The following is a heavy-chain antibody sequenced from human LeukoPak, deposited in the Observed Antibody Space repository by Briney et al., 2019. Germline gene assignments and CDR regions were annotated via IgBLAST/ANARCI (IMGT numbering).Heavy chain of an antibody. CDR3: ARSFWTSSGWPPFDY. CDR1: GFTFSSYS. J-gene: IGHJ4*02. Sequence: GGSLRLSCAASGFTFSSYSMNWVRQAPGKGLEWVSYISSSRSTIYYADSVKGRFTISRDNAKNSLYLQMNSLRDEDTAVYYCARSFWTSSGWPPFDYWGQGTLVTVSS. CDR2: ISSSRSTI. V-gene: IGHV3-48*02. D-gene: IGHD6-19*01.